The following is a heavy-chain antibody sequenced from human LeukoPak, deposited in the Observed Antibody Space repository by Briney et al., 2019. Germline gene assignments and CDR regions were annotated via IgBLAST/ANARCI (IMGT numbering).Heavy chain of an antibody. CDR1: GFTFSSYA. Sequence: PGGSLRLSCAAPGFTFSSYAMHWVRQAPGKGLEYVSAISSNGGSTYYANSVKGRFTISRDNSKNTLYLQMGSLRAEDMAVYYCARSLYYDSSGWYFDYWGQGTLVTVSS. CDR3: ARSLYYDSSGWYFDY. V-gene: IGHV3-64*01. D-gene: IGHD3-22*01. J-gene: IGHJ4*02. CDR2: ISSNGGST.